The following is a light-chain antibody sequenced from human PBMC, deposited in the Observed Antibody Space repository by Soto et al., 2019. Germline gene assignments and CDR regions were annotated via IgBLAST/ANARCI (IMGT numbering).Light chain of an antibody. CDR2: LGS. J-gene: IGKJ3*01. V-gene: IGKV2-28*01. Sequence: DIVMTQSPLSLAVTPGEAASITCSSSRTLLHSTGKHYLDWYLERPGQSPQLLIYLGSNRASGVPDRFSGSGSGTDVTLRINRVEAEDVGIYYSMQALHPPLFTFGPGTRVDIK. CDR3: MQALHPPLFT. CDR1: RTLLHSTGKHY.